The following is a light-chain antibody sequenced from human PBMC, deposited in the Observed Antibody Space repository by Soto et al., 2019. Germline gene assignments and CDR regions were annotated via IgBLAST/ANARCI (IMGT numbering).Light chain of an antibody. CDR1: QSVRSSY. J-gene: IGKJ5*01. CDR3: QQYNNWPLIT. V-gene: IGKV3-20*01. CDR2: GAS. Sequence: EIVLKQSPGTLSLSPGKRSTLSCGASQSVRSSYLAWYQQKTGQAPRILIYGASSRATGIPHRLSGSGSGTNFTLTISRMEPEDFSVYYCQQYNNWPLITFGQGTRLEIK.